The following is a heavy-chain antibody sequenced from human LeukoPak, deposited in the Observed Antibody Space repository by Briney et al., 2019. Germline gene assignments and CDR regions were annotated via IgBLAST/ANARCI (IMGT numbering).Heavy chain of an antibody. CDR2: INHSGST. Sequence: SETLSLTCAVYGGSFSGYYWSWIRQPPGKGLEWIGEINHSGSTNYNPSLKSRVTISVDTSKNQFSLKLSSVTAADTAVYYCARLGGVNIGYWGQGTLVTVSS. J-gene: IGHJ4*02. CDR1: GGSFSGYY. D-gene: IGHD3-3*01. CDR3: ARLGGVNIGY. V-gene: IGHV4-34*01.